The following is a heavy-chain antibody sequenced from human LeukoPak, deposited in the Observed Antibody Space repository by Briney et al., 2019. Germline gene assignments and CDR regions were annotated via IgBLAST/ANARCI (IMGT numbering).Heavy chain of an antibody. J-gene: IGHJ4*02. V-gene: IGHV3-64D*06. CDR2: ISSNGGST. Sequence: GGSLRLSCSASGFTFSTYAMHWVCQAPGKGLEYVSAISSNGGSTYYADSVKGRFTISRDNSKNTLYLQMSSLRAEDTAVYYCVKDLSHTGNPLYNFEYWGQGTLVTVSS. CDR1: GFTFSTYA. D-gene: IGHD1-1*01. CDR3: VKDLSHTGNPLYNFEY.